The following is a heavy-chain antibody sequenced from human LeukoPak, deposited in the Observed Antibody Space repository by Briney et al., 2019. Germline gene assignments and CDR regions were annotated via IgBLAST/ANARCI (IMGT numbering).Heavy chain of an antibody. V-gene: IGHV1-3*01. J-gene: IGHJ4*02. D-gene: IGHD5-18*01. Sequence: ASVKVSCKASGYTFTSYAMHWVRQAPGQRLEWMGWINAGNGNTKYSQKFQGRVTITRDTSASTAYMELSSLRSEDTAVYYCVSRGYSYGPFDYWGQGTLVTVSS. CDR3: VSRGYSYGPFDY. CDR1: GYTFTSYA. CDR2: INAGNGNT.